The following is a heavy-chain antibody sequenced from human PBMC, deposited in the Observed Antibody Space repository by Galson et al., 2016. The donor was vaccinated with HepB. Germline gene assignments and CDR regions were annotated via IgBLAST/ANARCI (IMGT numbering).Heavy chain of an antibody. CDR2: IYSGGST. CDR1: GFTFSSYG. D-gene: IGHD6-19*01. CDR3: ARALSGWDGFDY. Sequence: SPRLSCAASGFTFSSYGMNWIRQAPGKGLEWVSAIYSGGSTHYADSVKGRFTISRDNSKNTDYLEMKSLRAEDTAVYYCARALSGWDGFDYWGQGTLVIVSS. V-gene: IGHV3-53*01. J-gene: IGHJ4*02.